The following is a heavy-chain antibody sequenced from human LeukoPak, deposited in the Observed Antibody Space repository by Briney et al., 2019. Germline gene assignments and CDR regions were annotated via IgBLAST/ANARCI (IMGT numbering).Heavy chain of an antibody. Sequence: GGSLRLSCAASGFTFSSYAMSWVRQAPGKGLEWVSAISGSGGSTYYADSVEGRFTISRDNSKNTLYLQMNSLRAEDTAVYYCAKVGAKNLYYFDYWGQGTLVTVSS. D-gene: IGHD1-26*01. V-gene: IGHV3-23*01. CDR1: GFTFSSYA. CDR2: ISGSGGST. CDR3: AKVGAKNLYYFDY. J-gene: IGHJ4*02.